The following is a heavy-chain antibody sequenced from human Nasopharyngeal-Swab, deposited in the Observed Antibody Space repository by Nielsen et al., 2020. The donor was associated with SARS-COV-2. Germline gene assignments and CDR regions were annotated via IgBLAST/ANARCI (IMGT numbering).Heavy chain of an antibody. J-gene: IGHJ4*02. CDR1: GFTFSGYG. CDR3: ARPSITMVRGVIIDY. V-gene: IGHV3-33*08. CDR2: IWYDGSNK. D-gene: IGHD3-10*01. Sequence: GESLKISCATSGFTFSGYGMHWVRQAPGKGLEWVALIWYDGSNKLYADSVKGRFTISRDQSKNSLYLQMNSLRAEDTAVYYCARPSITMVRGVIIDYWGQGTLVTVSS.